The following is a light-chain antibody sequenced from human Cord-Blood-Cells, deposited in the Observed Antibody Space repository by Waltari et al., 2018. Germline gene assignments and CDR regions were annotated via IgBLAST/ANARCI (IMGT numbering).Light chain of an antibody. V-gene: IGLV1-36*01. CDR1: RSNIGNNA. CDR2: YDD. J-gene: IGLJ2*01. Sequence: QSVLTQPPSVSEAPRQRVTISCSGRRSNIGNNAINWYQQHPGKAPKLLIYYDDLLPSGVSDRFSGSKSGTSASLAISGLQSEDEADYYCAAWDDSLNGVVFGGGTKLTVL. CDR3: AAWDDSLNGVV.